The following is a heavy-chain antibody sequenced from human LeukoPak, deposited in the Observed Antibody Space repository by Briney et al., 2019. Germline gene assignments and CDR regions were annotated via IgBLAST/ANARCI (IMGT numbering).Heavy chain of an antibody. D-gene: IGHD4-17*01. CDR3: ARETGGAIGSTDFDY. CDR2: ISYDGSNK. V-gene: IGHV3-30-3*01. J-gene: IGHJ4*02. CDR1: GFTFSSYA. Sequence: GGTLRLSCAASGFTFSSYAIHWVRQAPGKGLEWVAVISYDGSNKYYADSVKGRFTISRDNSKNTLYLQMNSLRAEDTAVYYCARETGGAIGSTDFDYWGQGTLVTVSS.